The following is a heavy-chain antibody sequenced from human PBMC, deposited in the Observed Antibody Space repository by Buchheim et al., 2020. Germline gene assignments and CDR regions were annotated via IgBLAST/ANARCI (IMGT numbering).Heavy chain of an antibody. J-gene: IGHJ5*02. CDR2: INHSGST. Sequence: QVQLQQWGAGLLKPSETLSLTCAVYGGSFSGYYWSWIRQPPGKGLEWIGEINHSGSTNYNPSLKSRVTISVDTSKNQFSLKLSSVTAADTAVYYCARGRVYCSGGSCYLWVTWYNWFDPWGQGTL. CDR1: GGSFSGYY. D-gene: IGHD2-15*01. V-gene: IGHV4-34*01. CDR3: ARGRVYCSGGSCYLWVTWYNWFDP.